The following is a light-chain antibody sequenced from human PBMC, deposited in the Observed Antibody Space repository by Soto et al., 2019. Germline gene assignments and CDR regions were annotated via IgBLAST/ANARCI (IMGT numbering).Light chain of an antibody. Sequence: EIVLTQAAGALSLSPGERATVSYRASESVSSAYLAWYQQKPGQAPRLLIYGASSRATGIPDRFSGSGSVTDFTLTISRLEPEDFAVFYCQHYDNSPLTFGGGTKVDIK. CDR1: ESVSSAY. J-gene: IGKJ4*01. CDR2: GAS. CDR3: QHYDNSPLT. V-gene: IGKV3-20*01.